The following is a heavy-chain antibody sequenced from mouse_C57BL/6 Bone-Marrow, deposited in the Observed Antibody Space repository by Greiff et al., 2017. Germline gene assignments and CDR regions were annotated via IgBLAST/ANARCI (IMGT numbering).Heavy chain of an antibody. CDR2: ISYDGSN. V-gene: IGHV3-6*01. CDR1: GYSITSGYY. CDR3: AREVSY. Sequence: EVKLQESGPGLVKPSPSLSLTCSVTGYSITSGYYWNWIRQFPGNKLEWMGYISYDGSNNYNPSLKNRISITRDTSKNQFFLKLNSVTTEDTATYYCAREVSYWGQGTTLTVSS. J-gene: IGHJ2*01. D-gene: IGHD6-2*01.